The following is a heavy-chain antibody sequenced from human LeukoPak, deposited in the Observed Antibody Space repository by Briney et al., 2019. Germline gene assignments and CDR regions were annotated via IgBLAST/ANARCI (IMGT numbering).Heavy chain of an antibody. Sequence: PSETLSLTCTVSGGSISSYYWSWIRQPPGKGLEWIGYIYYSGSTNYNPSLKSRVTISVDTSKNQFSLKLNPVTAADTAVYYYARGIHAYNWNDVGVAYYYHGRDVGAQGTTVTVSS. CDR3: ARGIHAYNWNDVGVAYYYHGRDV. J-gene: IGHJ6*02. CDR1: GGSISSYY. CDR2: IYYSGST. V-gene: IGHV4-59*08. D-gene: IGHD1-20*01.